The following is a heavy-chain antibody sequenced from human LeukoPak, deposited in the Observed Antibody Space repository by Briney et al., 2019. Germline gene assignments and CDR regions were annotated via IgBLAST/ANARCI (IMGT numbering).Heavy chain of an antibody. V-gene: IGHV4-30-4*08. CDR1: GGSISSGDYY. J-gene: IGHJ3*02. CDR3: ATYDYGDYGGSDAFDI. Sequence: SQTLSLTCTVSGGSISSGDYYWSWIRQPPGKGLEWIGYIYYSGSAYYNPSLKSRVTISVDTSKNQFSLKLSSVTAADTAVYYCATYDYGDYGGSDAFDIWGQGQWSPSLQ. CDR2: IYYSGSA. D-gene: IGHD4-17*01.